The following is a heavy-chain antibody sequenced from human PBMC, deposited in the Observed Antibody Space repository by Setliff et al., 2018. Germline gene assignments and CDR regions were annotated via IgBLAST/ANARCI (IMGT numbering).Heavy chain of an antibody. D-gene: IGHD2-21*02. J-gene: IGHJ4*02. CDR3: ARDLGHGGDSDY. Sequence: LSLTCTVPGYSISSGYIWGWIRQPPGKGLEWVGNIGHTGSINYNPSLKSRLTISRDTSKNQVSLKLNSVTATDTAVYYCARDLGHGGDSDYWGQGILVTVSS. CDR1: GYSISSGYI. CDR2: IGHTGSI. V-gene: IGHV4-38-2*02.